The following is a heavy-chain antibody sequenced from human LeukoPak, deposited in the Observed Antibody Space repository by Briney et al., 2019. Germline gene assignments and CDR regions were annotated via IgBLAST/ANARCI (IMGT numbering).Heavy chain of an antibody. CDR2: TSGDGGST. J-gene: IGHJ6*02. Sequence: GGSLRLSCAASGFTFDDYAMHWVRQAPGKGLEWVSLTSGDGGSTYYADSVKGRFTISRDNSKNSLYLQMNSLRTEDTALYYCAKDGAVLRYFDWFANYYYYGMDVWGQGTTVTVSS. CDR1: GFTFDDYA. D-gene: IGHD3-9*01. V-gene: IGHV3-43*02. CDR3: AKDGAVLRYFDWFANYYYYGMDV.